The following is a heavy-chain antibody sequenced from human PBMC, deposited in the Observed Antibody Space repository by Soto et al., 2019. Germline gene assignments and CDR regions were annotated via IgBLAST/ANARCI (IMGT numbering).Heavy chain of an antibody. V-gene: IGHV1-24*01. Sequence: ASVKVSCKVSGYTLTELSMHWVRQAPGKGLEWMGGFDPEDGETIYAQKFQGRVTMTEDTSTDTAYMELSSLRSEDTAVYYCETPHDFWSGYLVLGYWGQGCVVTVYS. CDR2: FDPEDGET. J-gene: IGHJ4*02. CDR1: GYTLTELS. CDR3: ETPHDFWSGYLVLGY. D-gene: IGHD3-3*01.